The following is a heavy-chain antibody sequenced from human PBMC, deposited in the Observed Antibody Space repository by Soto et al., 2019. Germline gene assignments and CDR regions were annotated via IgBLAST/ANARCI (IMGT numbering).Heavy chain of an antibody. CDR1: GGSISSSSYY. Sequence: SSETLSLTCTVSGGSISSSSYYWGWIRQPPGKGLEWIGSIYYSGSTYYNPSLKSRVTISVDTSKNQFSMKLSSVTAADTAVYYCARRYYGSGKIDYWAQGTLVTVSA. V-gene: IGHV4-39*01. J-gene: IGHJ4*02. CDR2: IYYSGST. D-gene: IGHD3-10*01. CDR3: ARRYYGSGKIDY.